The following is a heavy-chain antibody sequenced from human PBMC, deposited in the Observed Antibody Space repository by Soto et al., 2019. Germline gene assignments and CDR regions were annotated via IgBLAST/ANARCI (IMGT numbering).Heavy chain of an antibody. D-gene: IGHD3-9*01. CDR2: ISGSGGST. Sequence: GGSLRLSCVASGFTFSSYAMSWVRQAPGKGLEWVSTISGSGGSTYYADSVKGRFTISRDNSKNTLYLQMNSLRAEDTAVYYCAKGYDILTGYNCWGQGTLVTVSS. V-gene: IGHV3-23*01. J-gene: IGHJ4*02. CDR1: GFTFSSYA. CDR3: AKGYDILTGYNC.